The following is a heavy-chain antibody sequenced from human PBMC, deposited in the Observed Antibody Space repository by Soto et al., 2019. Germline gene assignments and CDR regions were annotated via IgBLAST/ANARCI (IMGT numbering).Heavy chain of an antibody. CDR2: ITGTGGNT. CDR1: GFPLSTYG. Sequence: GGSLRLSCAASGFPLSTYGVTWVRQAPGKGLEWVSAITGTGGNTYYVDSVKGRFTSSRDNSKNMLYLQVNSLRVEDTAVYYCARIRGYWYGLDVWGQGTTVTVSS. V-gene: IGHV3-23*01. J-gene: IGHJ6*02. CDR3: ARIRGYWYGLDV.